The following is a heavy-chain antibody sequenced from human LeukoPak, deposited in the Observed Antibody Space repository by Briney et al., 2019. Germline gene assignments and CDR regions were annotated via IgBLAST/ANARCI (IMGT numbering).Heavy chain of an antibody. Sequence: SQTLSLTCTVSGGSLSSGDYYWRWIRQPPGKGLEWIVYIYYSGSTYYNPSLKSRVTISVDTSKNQFSLKLSSVTAADTAVYYCARRGILQSQIRAFDIWGQGTMVTVSS. CDR2: IYYSGST. V-gene: IGHV4-30-4*01. J-gene: IGHJ3*02. CDR3: ARRGILQSQIRAFDI. D-gene: IGHD1-14*01. CDR1: GGSLSSGDYY.